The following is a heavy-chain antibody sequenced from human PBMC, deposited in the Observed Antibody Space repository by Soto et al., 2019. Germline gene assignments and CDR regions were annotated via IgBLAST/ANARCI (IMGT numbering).Heavy chain of an antibody. CDR1: GGSISSGGYY. J-gene: IGHJ4*02. Sequence: SETLSLTCTVSGGSISSGGYYWSWIRQHPGKGLEWIGYIYYSGSTYYNPSLRSRVTISVDTSKNQFSLKLSSVTAADTAVYYCARSTYPYDFWSGYYTQSCYFDYWGQGTLVTVSS. CDR2: IYYSGST. V-gene: IGHV4-31*03. CDR3: ARSTYPYDFWSGYYTQSCYFDY. D-gene: IGHD3-3*01.